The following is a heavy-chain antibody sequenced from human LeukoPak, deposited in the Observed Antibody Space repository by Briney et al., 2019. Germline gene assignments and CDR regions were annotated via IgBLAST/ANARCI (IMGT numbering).Heavy chain of an antibody. J-gene: IGHJ4*02. V-gene: IGHV3-23*01. Sequence: GGSLRLSCAASGFTFSSYAMSWARQAPGKGLEWVSAISGSGLSTYYADSVKGRFTISRDNSKNTLYLQMNSLRAEDTALYYCAKDPEAMVISYYFDYWGQGTLVTVSS. CDR3: AKDPEAMVISYYFDY. CDR1: GFTFSSYA. D-gene: IGHD5-18*01. CDR2: ISGSGLST.